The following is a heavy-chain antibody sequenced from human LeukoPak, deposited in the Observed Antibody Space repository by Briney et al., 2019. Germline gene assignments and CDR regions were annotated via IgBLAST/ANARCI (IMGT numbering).Heavy chain of an antibody. CDR2: IYYSGST. V-gene: IGHV4-39*07. J-gene: IGHJ4*02. CDR3: ARDGEMATIENYFDY. D-gene: IGHD5-24*01. CDR1: GGSISSSSYY. Sequence: PSETLSLTCTVSGGSISSSSYYWGWIRQPPGKGLEWIGSIYYSGSTHYNPSLKSRATISVDTSKNQFSLKLSSVTAPATAVYYCARDGEMATIENYFDYWGQGALVTVSS.